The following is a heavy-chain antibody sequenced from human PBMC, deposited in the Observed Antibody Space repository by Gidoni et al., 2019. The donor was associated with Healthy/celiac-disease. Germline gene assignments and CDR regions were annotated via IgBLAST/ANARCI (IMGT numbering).Heavy chain of an antibody. J-gene: IGHJ4*02. CDR2: IYPGDSDT. V-gene: IGHV5-51*01. CDR3: ARQYYYDSSGYLATDY. CDR1: GYSFTSYW. Sequence: EVQLVQSGAEVKKPGASLKISCKGSGYSFTSYWIGWVRQMPGKGLEWMGIIYPGDSDTRYSPSFQGQVTISADKSISTAYLQWSSLKASDTAMYYCARQYYYDSSGYLATDYWGQGTLVTVSS. D-gene: IGHD3-22*01.